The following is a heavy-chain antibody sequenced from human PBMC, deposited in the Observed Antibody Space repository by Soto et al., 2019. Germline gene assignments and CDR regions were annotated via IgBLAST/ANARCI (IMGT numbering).Heavy chain of an antibody. CDR2: MNPNSGNT. CDR3: ARSGQVGNWFHP. V-gene: IGHV1-8*01. CDR1: GYTFTSYD. Sequence: QVQLVQSGAEVKKPGASVKVSCKASGYTFTSYDINWVRQATGQGLEWMGWMNPNSGNTGYAQKFQGRVTITRNTSISTAYIALSSLRSEDTAVYYCARSGQVGNWFHPWGQGTLVTVSS. D-gene: IGHD3-3*01. J-gene: IGHJ5*02.